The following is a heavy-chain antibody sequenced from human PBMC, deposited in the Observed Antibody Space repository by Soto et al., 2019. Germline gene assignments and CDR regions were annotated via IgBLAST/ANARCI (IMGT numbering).Heavy chain of an antibody. CDR1: GASITSGDYY. CDR2: ISDSGST. J-gene: IGHJ4*02. Sequence: SETLSLTCSVSGASITSGDYYWNWIRQPPGKGLEWIGYISDSGSTYYNPSLKGRVTISLDTSKNQFSVNLSSVTDADTAVYYCARVDHRGYFSVLTDFWGQGILVTVSS. V-gene: IGHV4-30-4*01. CDR3: ARVDHRGYFSVLTDF. D-gene: IGHD3-10*02.